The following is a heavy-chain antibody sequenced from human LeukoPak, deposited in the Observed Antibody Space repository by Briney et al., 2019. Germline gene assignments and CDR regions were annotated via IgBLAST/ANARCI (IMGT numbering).Heavy chain of an antibody. Sequence: GASVKVSCKASGYTFTSYDINWVRQATGQGLEWMGWMNPNSGNTGYAQKFQGRVTMTRNTSISTAYMELSSLRSEDTAVYYCARVRRFLEWLFPGGYYYYGTDVWGQGTTVTVSS. CDR3: ARVRRFLEWLFPGGYYYYGTDV. CDR2: MNPNSGNT. V-gene: IGHV1-8*01. D-gene: IGHD3-3*01. CDR1: GYTFTSYD. J-gene: IGHJ6*02.